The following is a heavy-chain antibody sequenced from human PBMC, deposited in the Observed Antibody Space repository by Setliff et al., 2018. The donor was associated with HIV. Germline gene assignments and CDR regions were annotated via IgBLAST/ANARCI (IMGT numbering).Heavy chain of an antibody. CDR1: GASFSGYY. V-gene: IGHV4-34*10. Sequence: SETLSLTCAVYGASFSGYYWAWIRQSPERGLEFIGEINHSGITNYNPSLKSRVTLSRDASKNQFFLKLTSVTAADTAIYYCARSPGGGRLPYFFDFWGQGTMVTVS. J-gene: IGHJ4*02. CDR2: INHSGIT. D-gene: IGHD2-15*01. CDR3: ARSPGGGRLPYFFDF.